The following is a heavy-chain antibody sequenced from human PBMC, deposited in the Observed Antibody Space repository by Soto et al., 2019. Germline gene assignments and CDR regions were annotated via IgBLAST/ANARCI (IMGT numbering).Heavy chain of an antibody. CDR2: IYSGGSK. D-gene: IGHD2-15*01. J-gene: IGHJ4*02. CDR1: GFTVSSNY. CDR3: ARDLLSGALGQ. Sequence: GGSLRLACAVYGFTVSSNYMSWVSPAHRKGLEWVSVIYSGGSKYYADSVKSRFTISRDNSKNTLYLQMNSLRAEYTAVYFGARDLLSGALGQWGQGTLVTVSS. V-gene: IGHV3-53*05.